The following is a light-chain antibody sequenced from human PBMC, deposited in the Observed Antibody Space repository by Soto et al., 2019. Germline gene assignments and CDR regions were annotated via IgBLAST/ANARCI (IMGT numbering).Light chain of an antibody. CDR3: QQSYSTPYT. V-gene: IGKV1-39*01. Sequence: DIQMTQSPSSPSASVGDRVTIPCRASQSISSYLNWYQQKPGKAPKLLIYAASSLQSGVPSRFSGSGSGTDFTLTISSLQPEDFATYYCQQSYSTPYTFGQGTRLEI. CDR2: AAS. J-gene: IGKJ5*01. CDR1: QSISSY.